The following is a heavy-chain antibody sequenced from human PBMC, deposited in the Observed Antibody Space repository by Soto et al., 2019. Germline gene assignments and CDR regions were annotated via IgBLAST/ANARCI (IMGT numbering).Heavy chain of an antibody. D-gene: IGHD4-4*01. J-gene: IGHJ5*02. Sequence: ASSLKVSCKASGYTFTSYGISLLRQTHGQGLEWMGWISAYNGNTNYAQKLQGRVTMTTDTSTSTAYMELRSLRSDDTAVYYCARVVDVTTTPNWFDPWVQGTLVTVSS. CDR1: GYTFTSYG. V-gene: IGHV1-18*01. CDR3: ARVVDVTTTPNWFDP. CDR2: ISAYNGNT.